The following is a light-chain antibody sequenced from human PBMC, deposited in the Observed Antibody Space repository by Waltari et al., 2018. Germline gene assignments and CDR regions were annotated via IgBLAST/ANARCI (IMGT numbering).Light chain of an antibody. Sequence: DIVLTQSPGTLSLSPGERVTLSCRASQSVSSTYLAWYQQKPGQAPRLLIYGASSRATGIPDRFSGSGSGTDFTLTISRLEPEDFAVYYCQQCGSSRTFGQGTKVEIK. CDR3: QQCGSSRT. V-gene: IGKV3-20*01. CDR1: QSVSSTY. J-gene: IGKJ1*01. CDR2: GAS.